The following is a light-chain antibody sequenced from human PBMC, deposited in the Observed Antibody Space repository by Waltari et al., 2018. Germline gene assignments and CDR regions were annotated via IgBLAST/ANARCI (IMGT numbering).Light chain of an antibody. CDR2: STN. CDR1: SGSVNTRYY. J-gene: IGLJ3*02. V-gene: IGLV8-61*01. Sequence: TVVTQEPSFSVSPRGTVTLTCGVRSGSVNTRYYPSWYQQTPGQAPRPLIYSTNTRSSGVPDRFSGSSLGNNAALTIPGAQADDESDYYCVLYMGGGILFGGGTKLTVL. CDR3: VLYMGGGIL.